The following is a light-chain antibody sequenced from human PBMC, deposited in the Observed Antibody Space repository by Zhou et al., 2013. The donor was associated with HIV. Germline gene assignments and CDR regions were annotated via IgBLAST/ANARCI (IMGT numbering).Light chain of an antibody. Sequence: IQLTQSPSSLSASVGDRVTITCRASQGISNYLAWYQQKPGKVPKLLIYAASTLQSGVPSRFSGSGSGTDFTLTISSLQPEDVATYYCQKYNSALLFTFGPGTKVDIK. CDR3: QKYNSALLFT. CDR2: AAS. J-gene: IGKJ3*01. CDR1: QGISNY. V-gene: IGKV1-27*01.